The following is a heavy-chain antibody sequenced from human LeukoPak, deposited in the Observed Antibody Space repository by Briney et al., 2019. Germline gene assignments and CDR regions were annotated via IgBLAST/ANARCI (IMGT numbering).Heavy chain of an antibody. J-gene: IGHJ6*02. CDR3: ARGYSSSPNYYYYYGMDV. CDR2: ISSSGSTI. V-gene: IGHV3-48*03. Sequence: GGSLRLSCAASGFTSSSYEMNWVRQAPGKGLEWVSYISSSGSTIYYADSVKGRFTISRDNAKNSLYLQMNSLRAEDTAVYYCARGYSSSPNYYYYYGMDVWGQGTTVTVSS. CDR1: GFTSSSYE. D-gene: IGHD6-13*01.